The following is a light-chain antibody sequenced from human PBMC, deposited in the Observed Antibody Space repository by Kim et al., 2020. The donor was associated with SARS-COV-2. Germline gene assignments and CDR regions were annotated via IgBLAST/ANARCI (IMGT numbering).Light chain of an antibody. CDR1: SYNIGNHY. J-gene: IGLJ2*01. CDR3: GTWDSSLSAVV. CDR2: DNN. V-gene: IGLV1-51*01. Sequence: GQKVTISGSGSSYNIGNHYVSWYQQHPGTAPKLLIYDNNKRPSGIPDRFSGSKSGTSATLGITGLQTGDEADYYCGTWDSSLSAVVFGGGTQLTVL.